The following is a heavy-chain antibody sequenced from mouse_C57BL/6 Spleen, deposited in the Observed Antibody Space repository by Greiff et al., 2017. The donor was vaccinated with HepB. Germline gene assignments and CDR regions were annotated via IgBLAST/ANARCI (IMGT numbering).Heavy chain of an antibody. D-gene: IGHD1-1*01. CDR3: ARRALYGSPYYFDY. V-gene: IGHV1-69*01. J-gene: IGHJ2*01. Sequence: QVQLQQPGAELVMPGASVKLSCKASGYTFTSYWMHWVKQRPGQGLEWIGEIDPSDSYTNYNQKFKGKSTLTVDKSSSTAYMQLSSLNSEDSAVYYCARRALYGSPYYFDYWGQGTTLTVSS. CDR1: GYTFTSYW. CDR2: IDPSDSYT.